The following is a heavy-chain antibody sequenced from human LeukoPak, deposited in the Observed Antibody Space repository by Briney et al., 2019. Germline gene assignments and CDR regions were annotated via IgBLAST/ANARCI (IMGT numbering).Heavy chain of an antibody. V-gene: IGHV4-38-2*02. J-gene: IGHJ4*02. Sequence: SETLSLTCTVSGYSINSGYFWGWIRQSPGKGLEWIASIYHSGTTYYNPSLKGRVTMSVDTSKNQFSLKLSSVTAADTAVYYCARPPDSADYGAAFDFWGQGALVIVSS. D-gene: IGHD4/OR15-4a*01. CDR1: GYSINSGYF. CDR3: ARPPDSADYGAAFDF. CDR2: IYHSGTT.